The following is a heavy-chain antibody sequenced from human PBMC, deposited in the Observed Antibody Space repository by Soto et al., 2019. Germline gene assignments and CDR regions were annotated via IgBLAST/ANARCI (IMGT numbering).Heavy chain of an antibody. CDR3: AHRLGGIGVAGTFDY. D-gene: IGHD6-19*01. V-gene: IGHV2-5*02. CDR1: GFSLSTSGVG. Sequence: QITLKESGPPLVKPTQTLTLTCTFSGFSLSTSGVGVGWIRQPPGKALEWLALIYWDDDKRYSPSLKSRLTITKDTSKNQVVLTMTNMDPVDTATYYCAHRLGGIGVAGTFDYWGQEPWSPSPQ. J-gene: IGHJ4*01. CDR2: IYWDDDK.